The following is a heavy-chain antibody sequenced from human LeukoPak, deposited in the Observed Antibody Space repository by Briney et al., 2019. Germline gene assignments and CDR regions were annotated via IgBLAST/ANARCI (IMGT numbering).Heavy chain of an antibody. J-gene: IGHJ4*02. V-gene: IGHV4-39*01. Sequence: SETLSLTCTVSGGSISSSSYYWGWIRQPPGKGLEWIGSIYYSGSTYYNPSLKSRVTISVDTSKSQFSLKLSSVTAADTAVYYCARRGYPSWYAGYWGQGTLVTVSS. CDR3: ARRGYPSWYAGY. CDR2: IYYSGST. CDR1: GGSISSSSYY. D-gene: IGHD6-13*01.